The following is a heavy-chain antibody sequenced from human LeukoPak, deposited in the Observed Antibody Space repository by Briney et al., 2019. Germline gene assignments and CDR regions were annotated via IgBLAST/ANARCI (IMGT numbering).Heavy chain of an antibody. D-gene: IGHD1-26*01. V-gene: IGHV1-2*06. J-gene: IGHJ4*02. CDR3: ARQCGSLCPFDY. Sequence: ASVKVSCKASGYTFTGYYIHWVRQAPGQGLEWMGRINPNSGGTDYAQKFQGRVTMTTDTSTSTAYMELRSLRSDDTAVYYCARQCGSLCPFDYWGQGTLVTVSS. CDR2: INPNSGGT. CDR1: GYTFTGYY.